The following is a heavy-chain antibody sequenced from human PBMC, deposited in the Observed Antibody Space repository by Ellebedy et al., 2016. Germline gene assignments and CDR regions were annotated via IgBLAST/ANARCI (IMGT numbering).Heavy chain of an antibody. CDR3: ATRHNGGFDI. D-gene: IGHD4-23*01. J-gene: IGHJ3*02. Sequence: GESLKISXAASGSIVTNSYMTWVRQAPGKGLEWVSVIYSGGSSYYADSVQGRFTTSRDSSKNTLYLQMNSLRAEDTAVYYCATRHNGGFDIWGRGTMVTVSS. CDR2: IYSGGSS. CDR1: GSIVTNSY. V-gene: IGHV3-53*01.